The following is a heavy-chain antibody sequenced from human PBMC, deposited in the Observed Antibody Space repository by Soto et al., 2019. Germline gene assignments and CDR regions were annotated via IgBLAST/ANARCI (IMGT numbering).Heavy chain of an antibody. D-gene: IGHD1-26*01. J-gene: IGHJ4*02. Sequence: QVQLVQSGAAVKKPGASVKVSCKASGYTFTSYGSSWVRQAPGQGLEWMGWISAYNGNTNYAQKLQGRVTMTTDTSTSTAYMELRSLRSDDTAVYYCARDHGSGSYYVDGFDYWGQGTLVTVSS. V-gene: IGHV1-18*01. CDR1: GYTFTSYG. CDR3: ARDHGSGSYYVDGFDY. CDR2: ISAYNGNT.